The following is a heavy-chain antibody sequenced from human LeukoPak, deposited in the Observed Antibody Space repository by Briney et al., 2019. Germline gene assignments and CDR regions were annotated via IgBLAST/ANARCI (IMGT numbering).Heavy chain of an antibody. J-gene: IGHJ4*02. Sequence: SETLSLTCTVSGGSISSYYWSWIRQPPGKGPEWIGYIYYSGSTNYNPSLKSRVTISVDTSKNQFSLKLSSVTAADTAVYYCARDSGYSYALDYWGQGTLVTVSS. D-gene: IGHD5-18*01. CDR3: ARDSGYSYALDY. CDR1: GGSISSYY. V-gene: IGHV4-59*01. CDR2: IYYSGST.